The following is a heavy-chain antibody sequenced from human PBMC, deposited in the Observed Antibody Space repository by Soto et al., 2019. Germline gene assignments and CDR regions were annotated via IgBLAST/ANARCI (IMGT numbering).Heavy chain of an antibody. J-gene: IGHJ3*02. CDR2: IYHSGST. CDR3: AGVTTHGGAFDI. V-gene: IGHV4-30-2*01. D-gene: IGHD4-17*01. Sequence: PSETLSLTCAVSGGSISSGGYSWSWIRQPPGKGLEWIGYIYHSGSTYYNPSLKSRVTISVDRSKNQFSLKLSSVTAADTAVYYCAGVTTHGGAFDIWGQGTMVTVSS. CDR1: GGSISSGGYS.